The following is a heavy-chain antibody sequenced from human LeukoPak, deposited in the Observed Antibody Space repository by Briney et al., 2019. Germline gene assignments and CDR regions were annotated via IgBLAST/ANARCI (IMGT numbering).Heavy chain of an antibody. Sequence: ASVKVSCKASGYTFTSYYMHWVRQAPGQGLEWMGIINPSGGSTSYAQKFQGRVTMTRDTSTSTVYMELSSLRSEDTAVYYCARVFTIFGVVNLDYYYYYMDVWGKGTTVTVSS. J-gene: IGHJ6*03. D-gene: IGHD3-3*01. V-gene: IGHV1-46*01. CDR3: ARVFTIFGVVNLDYYYYYMDV. CDR1: GYTFTSYY. CDR2: INPSGGST.